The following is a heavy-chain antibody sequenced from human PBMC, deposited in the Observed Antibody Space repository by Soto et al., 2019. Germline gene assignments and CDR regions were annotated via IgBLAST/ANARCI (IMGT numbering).Heavy chain of an antibody. J-gene: IGHJ4*02. CDR1: GGSVSRGSFY. CDR2: LYYSGNT. D-gene: IGHD2-15*01. Sequence: QLQESGPGLVKPSETLSLTCTVSGGSVSRGSFYWSWIRQSPGKGLEWIGYLYYSGNTNYNPSHKSRVTISVDTSENQFSLKMSSVTAADTAVYYCAREGTLGYLDNWGQGTLVTVSS. V-gene: IGHV4-61*01. CDR3: AREGTLGYLDN.